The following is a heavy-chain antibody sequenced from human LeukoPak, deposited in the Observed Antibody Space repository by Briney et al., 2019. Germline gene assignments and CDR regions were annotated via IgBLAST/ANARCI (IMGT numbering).Heavy chain of an antibody. CDR3: AKRQGPNSGSYDYFDP. D-gene: IGHD1-26*01. V-gene: IGHV4-4*09. J-gene: IGHJ5*02. CDR1: GDSISSYY. Sequence: SETLSLTCTVSGDSISSYYWSWIRQPPGQGLEWIAYIHSSGYTNYNPSLQSRVTISVDTPKNQFSLKVSSVTAADTAVDYCAKRQGPNSGSYDYFDPWGQGTLVTVSS. CDR2: IHSSGYT.